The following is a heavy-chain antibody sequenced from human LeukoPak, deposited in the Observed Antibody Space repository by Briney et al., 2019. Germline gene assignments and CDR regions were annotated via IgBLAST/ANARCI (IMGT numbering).Heavy chain of an antibody. D-gene: IGHD3-3*01. CDR3: AKTYYNFWSGYFDY. Sequence: PGGSLRLSCAASGFTSSSYAISWVRQAPGKGLEWVSAISGGGGSTYYADSVKGRFTVSRDNSKNTLYLQMNSLRAEDTAVYYCAKTYYNFWSGYFDYWGQGTLVTVSS. J-gene: IGHJ4*02. CDR1: GFTSSSYA. V-gene: IGHV3-23*01. CDR2: ISGGGGST.